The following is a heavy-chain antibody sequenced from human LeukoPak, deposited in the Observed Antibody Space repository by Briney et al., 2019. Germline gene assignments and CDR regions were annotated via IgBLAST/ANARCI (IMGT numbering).Heavy chain of an antibody. Sequence: SETLSLTCTVSGGSISSYYWSWIRQPPGKGLEWIGYVYYSGSANYNPSLKSRVTISVDTSKNQFSLKLSSVTAADTAVYYCARYYCAGVCYYFQHWGQGTLVTVSS. V-gene: IGHV4-59*01. D-gene: IGHD2-21*02. J-gene: IGHJ1*01. CDR3: ARYYCAGVCYYFQH. CDR2: VYYSGSA. CDR1: GGSISSYY.